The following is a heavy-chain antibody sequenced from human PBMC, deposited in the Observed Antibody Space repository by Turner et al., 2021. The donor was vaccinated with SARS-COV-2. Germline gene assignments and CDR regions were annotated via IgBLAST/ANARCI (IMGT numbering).Heavy chain of an antibody. J-gene: IGHJ4*02. CDR1: GFTFSSYS. CDR3: ARWAYYDSSGYYPSHFDY. D-gene: IGHD3-22*01. Sequence: EVQLVESGGGLVKPGGSLRLSCAASGFTFSSYSMNWVRQAPGKGLEWVSSIMSSNNYIYYADSVKGRFTISRDNAKNSLYLQMNSLRAEDTAVYYCARWAYYDSSGYYPSHFDYWGQGTLVTVSS. V-gene: IGHV3-21*01. CDR2: IMSSNNYI.